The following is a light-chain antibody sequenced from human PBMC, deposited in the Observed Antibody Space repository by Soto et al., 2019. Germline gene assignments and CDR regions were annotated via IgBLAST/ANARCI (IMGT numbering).Light chain of an antibody. CDR3: QSADGIRTCVV. V-gene: IGLV3-25*03. CDR2: KDS. J-gene: IGLJ2*01. Sequence: SYELTQPPSVSLSPGQTARITCSGDALPNQYAYWYQQKPGQAPVLVIYKDSERPSGIPERFSGSSSGTTVTLTISGVQAEDEADYYCQSADGIRTCVVFGGGTKLTVL. CDR1: ALPNQY.